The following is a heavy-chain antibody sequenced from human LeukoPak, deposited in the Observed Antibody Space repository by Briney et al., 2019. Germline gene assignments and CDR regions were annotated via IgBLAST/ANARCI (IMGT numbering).Heavy chain of an antibody. CDR2: VYNSRST. J-gene: IGHJ4*02. V-gene: IGHV4-59*08. D-gene: IGHD6-19*01. CDR1: GGSISSYY. CDR3: ARHTSGLNFDY. Sequence: SETLSLTCTVSGGSISSYYWSWIRQPPGKGLEWIGYVYNSRSTNYNPSLKSRVTISVDMSKNRFSLKVRSVTAADTAVYYCARHTSGLNFDYWGRGTLVTVSS.